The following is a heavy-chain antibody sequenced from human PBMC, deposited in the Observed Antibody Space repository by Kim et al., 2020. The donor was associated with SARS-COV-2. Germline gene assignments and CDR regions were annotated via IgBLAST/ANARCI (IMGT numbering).Heavy chain of an antibody. D-gene: IGHD6-13*01. V-gene: IGHV3-11*05. J-gene: IGHJ4*02. CDR3: ARVSPESVTTGIAAAGPDY. Sequence: GRFTSSRDNAKNSLYLQMNSLRAEDTAVYYCARVSPESVTTGIAAAGPDYWGQGTLVTVSS.